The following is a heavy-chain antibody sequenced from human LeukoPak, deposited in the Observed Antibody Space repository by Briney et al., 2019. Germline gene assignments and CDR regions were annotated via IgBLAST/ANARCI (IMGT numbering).Heavy chain of an antibody. Sequence: GGPLRLSCAASGFTFGSHWMTWVRQAPGRGLEWVANIKEDGNEKYYVDSVKGRFTISRDNAKNSLYLQMNTLRGEDTAVYYCARSMGWRSAFDVWGQGTMVTVSS. J-gene: IGHJ3*01. CDR1: GFTFGSHW. D-gene: IGHD6-19*01. CDR2: IKEDGNEK. V-gene: IGHV3-7*04. CDR3: ARSMGWRSAFDV.